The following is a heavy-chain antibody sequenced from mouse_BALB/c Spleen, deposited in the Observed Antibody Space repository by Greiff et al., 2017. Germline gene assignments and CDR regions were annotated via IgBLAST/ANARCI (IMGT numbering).Heavy chain of an antibody. Sequence: EVQLQESGPSLVKPSQTLSLTCSVTGDSITSGYWNWIRKFPGNKLEYMGYISYSGSTYYNPSLKSRISITRDTSKNQYYLQLNSVTTEDTATYYCARYTMVTTYYFDYWGQGTTLTVSS. CDR1: GDSITSGY. CDR3: ARYTMVTTYYFDY. J-gene: IGHJ2*01. V-gene: IGHV3-8*02. CDR2: ISYSGST. D-gene: IGHD2-2*01.